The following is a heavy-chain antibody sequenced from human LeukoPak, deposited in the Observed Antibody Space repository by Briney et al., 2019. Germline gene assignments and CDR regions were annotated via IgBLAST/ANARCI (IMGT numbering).Heavy chain of an antibody. V-gene: IGHV1-69*13. D-gene: IGHD5-24*01. CDR1: GGTFSSSA. Sequence: ASVKVSCKASGGTFSSSAISWVRQAAGHGLEWRGGILPIFGTANYAQKFQGRVTITANESTSTAYMELSSLRSEDTAVYYCARDSDMADFDYWGQGTLVTVSS. CDR3: ARDSDMADFDY. J-gene: IGHJ4*02. CDR2: ILPIFGTA.